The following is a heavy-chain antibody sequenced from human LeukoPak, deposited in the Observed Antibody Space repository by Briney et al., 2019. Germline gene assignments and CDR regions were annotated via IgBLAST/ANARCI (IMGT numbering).Heavy chain of an antibody. CDR2: INPSGGST. Sequence: ASVKVSCKASGYTFTDFYMHRVRQAPGQGLEWMGIINPSGGSTSYAQKFQGRVTMTRDTSTSTVYMELSSLRSEDTAVYYCARDRGGSSSWSYYYYYYMDVWGKGTTVTVSS. CDR1: GYTFTDFY. V-gene: IGHV1-46*01. D-gene: IGHD6-13*01. J-gene: IGHJ6*03. CDR3: ARDRGGSSSWSYYYYYYMDV.